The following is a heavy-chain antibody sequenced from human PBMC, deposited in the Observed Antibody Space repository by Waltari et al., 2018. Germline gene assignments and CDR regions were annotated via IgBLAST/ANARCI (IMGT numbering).Heavy chain of an antibody. V-gene: IGHV3-23*01. D-gene: IGHD3-22*01. Sequence: EVQLLESGGGLVRPGGSLRLSCAASGFTFTKYAMTWVRQAPGKGPEWVASISGGGDGAYYADSMKGRFIISRDNSKNMLYLQMSTLRADDTAVYYCAKTRITMILVTITPPDAFDHWGQGTVVTVSS. CDR1: GFTFTKYA. CDR2: ISGGGDGA. CDR3: AKTRITMILVTITPPDAFDH. J-gene: IGHJ3*01.